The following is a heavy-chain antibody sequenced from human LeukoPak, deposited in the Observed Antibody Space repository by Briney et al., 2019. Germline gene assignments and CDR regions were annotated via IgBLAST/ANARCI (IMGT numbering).Heavy chain of an antibody. CDR3: ARSDGSGSYYDFHFDY. D-gene: IGHD3-10*01. CDR2: INRSGTYV. Sequence: GGSLRLSCAASGFSFSTYTMNWVRQAPGKGLEWVSSINRSGTYVYYADSVKGRFTISRDNAKKPVSLQMNSLRVEDTAVYYCARSDGSGSYYDFHFDYWGQGTLVTVSS. CDR1: GFSFSTYT. V-gene: IGHV3-21*01. J-gene: IGHJ4*02.